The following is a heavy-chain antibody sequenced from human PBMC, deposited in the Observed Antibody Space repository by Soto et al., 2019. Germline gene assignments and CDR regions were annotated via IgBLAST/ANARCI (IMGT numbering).Heavy chain of an antibody. CDR3: ARDEGMVYAIEGFLDGMDV. V-gene: IGHV1-69*06. CDR2: IIPIFGTA. D-gene: IGHD2-8*01. J-gene: IGHJ6*02. CDR1: GGTFSSYA. Sequence: QVQLVQSGAAVKKPGSSVKVSCKASGGTFSSYAISWVRQAPGQGLEGRGGIIPIFGTANYAQKFQGRVTITADKSTSSDYMELSSLRSEDTSVYCCARDEGMVYAIEGFLDGMDVWGQGPTVTVSS.